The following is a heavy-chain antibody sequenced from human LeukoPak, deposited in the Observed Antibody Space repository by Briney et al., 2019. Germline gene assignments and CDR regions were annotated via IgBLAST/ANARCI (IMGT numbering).Heavy chain of an antibody. D-gene: IGHD2-15*01. CDR3: ARRVVELSSWSFDL. CDR1: GGSISRTNW. Sequence: SETLSLTCAVSGGSISRTNWWSWVRQPPGKGLEWVGEIFHTGNTNSNPSLQSRVTVSVDRSKNQFSLKLSSVTAADTAVYYCARRVVELSSWSFDLWGRGTLVTVSS. J-gene: IGHJ2*01. V-gene: IGHV4-4*02. CDR2: IFHTGNT.